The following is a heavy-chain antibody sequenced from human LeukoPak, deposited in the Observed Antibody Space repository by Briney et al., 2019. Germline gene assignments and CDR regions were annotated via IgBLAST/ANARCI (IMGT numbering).Heavy chain of an antibody. CDR1: GFTFSSYG. J-gene: IGHJ3*02. Sequence: GGSLRLSCAASGFTFSSYGMHWVRQAPGKGLEWVAVISYDGSNKYYADSVKGRFTISRDNSKNTLYLQMNSLRAEDTAVYYCAKASRSYSYGNDAFDIWGQGTMVTVSS. CDR2: ISYDGSNK. V-gene: IGHV3-30*18. D-gene: IGHD5-18*01. CDR3: AKASRSYSYGNDAFDI.